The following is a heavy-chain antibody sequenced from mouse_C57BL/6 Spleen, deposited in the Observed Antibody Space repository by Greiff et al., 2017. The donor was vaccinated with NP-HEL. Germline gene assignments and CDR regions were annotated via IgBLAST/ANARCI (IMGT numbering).Heavy chain of an antibody. V-gene: IGHV3-6*01. Sequence: EVQLQQSGPGLVKPSQSLSLTCSVTGYSITSGYYWNWIRQFPGNKLEWMGYISYDGSNNYNPSLKNRIPITRDTSKNQFFLKLNSVTTEDTATYYCAREGTGYYFDYWGQGTTLTVSS. D-gene: IGHD4-1*01. CDR2: ISYDGSN. CDR1: GYSITSGYY. J-gene: IGHJ2*01. CDR3: AREGTGYYFDY.